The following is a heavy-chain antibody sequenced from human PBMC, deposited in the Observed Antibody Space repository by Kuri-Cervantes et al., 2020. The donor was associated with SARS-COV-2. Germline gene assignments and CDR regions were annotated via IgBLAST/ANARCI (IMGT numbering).Heavy chain of an antibody. CDR3: ARAQEHNAQQLAGVDY. J-gene: IGHJ4*02. CDR2: FDPEDGET. D-gene: IGHD6-13*01. CDR1: GYTLTELS. Sequence: ASVKVSCKVSGYTLTELSMHWVRQAPGKGLEWMGGFDPEDGETIYAQKFQGRVTMTEDTSTSTVYMELSSLRSEDTAVYYCARAQEHNAQQLAGVDYWGQGTLVTVSS. V-gene: IGHV1-24*01.